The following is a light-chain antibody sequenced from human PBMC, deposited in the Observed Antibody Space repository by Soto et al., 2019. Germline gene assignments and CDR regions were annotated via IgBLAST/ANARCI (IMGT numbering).Light chain of an antibody. CDR1: QSISSNY. CDR2: GAS. J-gene: IGKJ1*01. V-gene: IGKV3-20*01. CDR3: QEYGSWT. Sequence: EIVLTQSPGTLSVSPGERATLSCRASQSISSNYLAWYQQKPGQAPSLLIYGASSRATSIPDRFSGSGSGRDFTLTISRLEPEESAIYYWQEYGSWTFGQGTKVEIK.